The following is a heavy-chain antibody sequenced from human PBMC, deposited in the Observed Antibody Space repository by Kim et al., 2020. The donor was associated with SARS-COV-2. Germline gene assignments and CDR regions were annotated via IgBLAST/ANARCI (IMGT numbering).Heavy chain of an antibody. Sequence: SETLSLTCAVYGGSFSGYYWSWIRQPPGKGLEWIGEINHSGSTNYNPSLKSRVTISVDTSKNQFSLKLSSVTAADTAVYYCARRDGVVAIDYWGQGTLVTVSS. CDR1: GGSFSGYY. D-gene: IGHD5-12*01. CDR2: INHSGST. V-gene: IGHV4-34*01. CDR3: ARRDGVVAIDY. J-gene: IGHJ4*02.